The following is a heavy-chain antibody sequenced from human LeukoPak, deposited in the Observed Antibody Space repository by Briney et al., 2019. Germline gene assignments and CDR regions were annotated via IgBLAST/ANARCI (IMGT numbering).Heavy chain of an antibody. CDR1: GYSISSGYY. J-gene: IGHJ6*02. V-gene: IGHV4-38-2*02. D-gene: IGHD3-22*01. Sequence: SSETLSLTCTVSGYSISSGYYWGWIRQPPGKGLEWIGSIYHSGSTYYNPSLKSRVTISVDTSKNQFSLKLSSVTAADTAVYYCARDVHPYYYDSSGYYLGYGMDVWGQGTTVTVSS. CDR3: ARDVHPYYYDSSGYYLGYGMDV. CDR2: IYHSGST.